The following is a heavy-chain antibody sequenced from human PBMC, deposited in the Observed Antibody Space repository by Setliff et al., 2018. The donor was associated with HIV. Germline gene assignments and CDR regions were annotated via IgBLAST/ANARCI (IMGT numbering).Heavy chain of an antibody. V-gene: IGHV4-31*03. CDR2: IYYSGST. CDR3: AREDASGNHACDF. Sequence: PSETLSLTCTVSGDSIYSGGYYWTWIRQHPGKGLEWIGHIYYSGSTSNNPSLKSRVFMSMDTSRNQFSLNLKSVTAADTAVYFCAREDASGNHACDFWGQGKMGTVSS. D-gene: IGHD2-2*01. CDR1: GDSIYSGGYY. J-gene: IGHJ3*01.